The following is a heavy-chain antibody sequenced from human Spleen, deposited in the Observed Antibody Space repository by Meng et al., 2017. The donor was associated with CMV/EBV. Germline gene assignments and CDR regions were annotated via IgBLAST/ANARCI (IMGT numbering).Heavy chain of an antibody. Sequence: ASVKVSCKASGHTFTGYYMYWVRQAPGQGLEWMGWINPYSGGTKYAQKFQGRVTMTRDTSISTAYMELSRLRSDDTAVYYCARIPSDCSSTSCYYYYGMDVWGQGTTVTVSS. J-gene: IGHJ6*02. D-gene: IGHD2-2*01. CDR1: GHTFTGYY. V-gene: IGHV1-2*02. CDR2: INPYSGGT. CDR3: ARIPSDCSSTSCYYYYGMDV.